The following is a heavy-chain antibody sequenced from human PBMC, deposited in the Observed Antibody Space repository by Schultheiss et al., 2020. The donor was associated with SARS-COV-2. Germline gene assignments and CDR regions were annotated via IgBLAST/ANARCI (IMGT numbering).Heavy chain of an antibody. J-gene: IGHJ6*02. V-gene: IGHV3-30*03. CDR3: ARESYVGMDV. CDR2: ISYDGSDR. CDR1: GFTFSSYG. D-gene: IGHD3-10*02. Sequence: GGSPRLSCAASGFTFSSYGMHWVRQAPGKGLEWVALISYDGSDRVYADSVKGRFTISRDNSKNTLSLQMNSLRGEDTAVYYCARESYVGMDVWGQGTTVTVSS.